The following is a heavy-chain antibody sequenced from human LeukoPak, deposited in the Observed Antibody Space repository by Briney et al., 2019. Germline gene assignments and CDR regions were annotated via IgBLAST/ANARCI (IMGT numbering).Heavy chain of an antibody. CDR3: ARRFDS. V-gene: IGHV3-48*01. CDR1: GFSFTAYS. Sequence: GGSLRLSCAASGFSFTAYSMNWVRQAPGRGLEWISYIGPGGDIYYADSVTGRFTVSRDIAKNSLYLQMNGLRVENTAVYYCARRFDSWGQGTLVTVSS. CDR2: IGPGGDI. J-gene: IGHJ4*02.